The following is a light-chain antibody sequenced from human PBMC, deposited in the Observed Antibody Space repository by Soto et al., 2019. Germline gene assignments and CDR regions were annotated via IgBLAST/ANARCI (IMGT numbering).Light chain of an antibody. Sequence: ELVLTQSPGTLSLSPGERATLSCRASQSVSRSSLAWYQQKAGQAPRLLVYDASSRAPGIPDRFSGSGSVTGFTLTISRLESEDFAVYYCQQYGSSPLTFGGGTKVDIK. CDR1: QSVSRSS. J-gene: IGKJ4*01. CDR3: QQYGSSPLT. V-gene: IGKV3-20*01. CDR2: DAS.